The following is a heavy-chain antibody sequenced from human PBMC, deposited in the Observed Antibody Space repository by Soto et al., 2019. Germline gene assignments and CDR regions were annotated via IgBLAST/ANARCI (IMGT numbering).Heavy chain of an antibody. Sequence: QVQLVQSGAEVKKPGSSVKVSCKASVGTFSSYAISWVRQAPGQGLEWMGGIIPIFGTANYAQKFQGRVTITADESTSTAYMELSSLRSEDTAVYYCARSITGTVSYYYGMDVWGQGTTVTVSS. D-gene: IGHD1-20*01. V-gene: IGHV1-69*12. CDR3: ARSITGTVSYYYGMDV. CDR1: VGTFSSYA. CDR2: IIPIFGTA. J-gene: IGHJ6*02.